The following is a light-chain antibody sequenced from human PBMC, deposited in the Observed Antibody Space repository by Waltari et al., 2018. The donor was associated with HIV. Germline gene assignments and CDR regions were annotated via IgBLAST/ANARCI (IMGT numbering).Light chain of an antibody. CDR1: SSDVGSYNR. Sequence: TGTSSDVGSYNRVSWYQQPPGTAPKLMIYEVSNRPSGVPDRFSGSKSGNTASLTISGLQAEDEADYYCGSYTSSSTWVFGGGTKLTVL. CDR2: EVS. V-gene: IGLV2-18*02. J-gene: IGLJ3*02. CDR3: GSYTSSSTWV.